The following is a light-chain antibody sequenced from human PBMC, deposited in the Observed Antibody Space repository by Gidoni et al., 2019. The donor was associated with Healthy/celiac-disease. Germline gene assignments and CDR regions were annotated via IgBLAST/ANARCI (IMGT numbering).Light chain of an antibody. J-gene: IGKJ1*01. CDR2: GAS. CDR3: QQYNNWPRT. V-gene: IGKV3-15*01. CDR1: QRVRSN. Sequence: EIVMTQSPATLSVSPGERATLSCRASQRVRSNLAWYQQKPGQAPRLLIYGASTRATGIPARFSGSGSGTEFTLTISRLQSEDFAVYYCQQYNNWPRTFGQGTKVEIK.